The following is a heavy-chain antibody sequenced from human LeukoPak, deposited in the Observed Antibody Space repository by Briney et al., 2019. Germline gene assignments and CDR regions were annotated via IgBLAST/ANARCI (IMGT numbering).Heavy chain of an antibody. D-gene: IGHD6-19*01. CDR2: VNHSGST. CDR3: ARGDAVAGADY. CDR1: GGSFSGYY. Sequence: SETLSLTCAVYGGSFSGYYWCWIRQPPGQGLEWIGEVNHSGSTNYNPSLKSRVTISVDTSKNQFSLKLSSVTAADTAVYYCARGDAVAGADYWGQGTLVTVSS. V-gene: IGHV4-34*01. J-gene: IGHJ4*02.